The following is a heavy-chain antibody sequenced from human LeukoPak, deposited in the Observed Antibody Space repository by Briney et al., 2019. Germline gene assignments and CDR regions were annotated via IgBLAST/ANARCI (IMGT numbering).Heavy chain of an antibody. Sequence: GGSLRLSCAASGFNFDDYTMHWVRQAPGKGLEWVSLISWDGGSTYYADSVKGRFTISRDNSKNSLYLQMNSLRTEDTALYYCAKDSFPYGSGSYENWFDPWGQGTLVTVSS. J-gene: IGHJ5*02. D-gene: IGHD3-10*01. CDR1: GFNFDDYT. CDR2: ISWDGGST. CDR3: AKDSFPYGSGSYENWFDP. V-gene: IGHV3-43*01.